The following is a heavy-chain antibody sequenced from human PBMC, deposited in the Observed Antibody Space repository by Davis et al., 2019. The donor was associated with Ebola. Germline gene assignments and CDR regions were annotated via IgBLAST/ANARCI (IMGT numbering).Heavy chain of an antibody. CDR2: ISSSSSYI. Sequence: GGSLRLSCAASAFTFSSYSMNWVRQAPGKGLEWVSSISSSSSYIYYADSVKGRFTISRDNAKNTLYLHLNSLIPEDTAVYYCVIYNNGRGYWGQGSLVTVSS. D-gene: IGHD1-14*01. CDR1: AFTFSSYS. V-gene: IGHV3-21*01. CDR3: VIYNNGRGY. J-gene: IGHJ4*02.